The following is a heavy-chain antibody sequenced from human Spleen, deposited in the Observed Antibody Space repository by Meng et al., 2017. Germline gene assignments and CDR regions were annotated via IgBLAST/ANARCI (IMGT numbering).Heavy chain of an antibody. CDR1: GFTFSNYA. CDR2: MSGSGGGT. J-gene: IGHJ4*02. Sequence: GGSLRLSCAASGFTFSNYAMTWVRQGPGKGLEWVSAMSGSGGGTYYADSVKGRFTISRDNSKNTLYLQMNSLRAEDTAVYYCAKDEDFDSSGYYYAYFDYWGQGTLVTVSS. D-gene: IGHD3-22*01. V-gene: IGHV3-23*01. CDR3: AKDEDFDSSGYYYAYFDY.